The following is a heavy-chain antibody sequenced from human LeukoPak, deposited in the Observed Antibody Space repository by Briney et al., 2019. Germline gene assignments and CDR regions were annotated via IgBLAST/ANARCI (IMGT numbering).Heavy chain of an antibody. CDR1: GFTFSVYS. J-gene: IGHJ3*02. V-gene: IGHV3-21*01. CDR2: ISSSGNYI. Sequence: GGSLRLSCAASGFTFSVYSIHWVRQAPGKGLEWVSSISSSGNYIYYADSVKGRFTISRDNAKNSLYLQMNSLRAEDTAVYYCARDEAPTSAFDIWGRGTMVTVSS. CDR3: ARDEAPTSAFDI.